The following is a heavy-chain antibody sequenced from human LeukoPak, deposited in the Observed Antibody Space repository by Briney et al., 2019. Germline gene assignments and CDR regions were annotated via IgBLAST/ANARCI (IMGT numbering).Heavy chain of an antibody. CDR3: AKAQGYSRSPPSDY. CDR1: GFTFSSYG. Sequence: GGSLRLSCAASGFTFSSYGIHWVRQAPGKGLEWVAVISYDGSDKYYADSVKGRFTIFRDNSKNTLYLQMNSLRAEDTAVYYCAKAQGYSRSPPSDYWGQGTLVTVSS. D-gene: IGHD1-26*01. V-gene: IGHV3-30*18. J-gene: IGHJ4*02. CDR2: ISYDGSDK.